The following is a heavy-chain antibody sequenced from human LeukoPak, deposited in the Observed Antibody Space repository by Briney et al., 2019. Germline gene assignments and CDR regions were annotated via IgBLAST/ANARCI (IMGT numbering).Heavy chain of an antibody. Sequence: GGSLRLSCAASGFTFSSYAMSWVRQAPGKGLEWVSAISGSGGSTYYADSVKGRLTISRDNSKNTLYLQMNSLRAEDTAVYYCAKASNYYGSGSYQDYWGQGTLVTVSS. V-gene: IGHV3-23*01. J-gene: IGHJ4*02. D-gene: IGHD3-10*01. CDR2: ISGSGGST. CDR3: AKASNYYGSGSYQDY. CDR1: GFTFSSYA.